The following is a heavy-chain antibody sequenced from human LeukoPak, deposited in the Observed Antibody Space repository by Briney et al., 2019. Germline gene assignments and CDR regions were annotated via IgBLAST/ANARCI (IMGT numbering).Heavy chain of an antibody. D-gene: IGHD3-3*01. Sequence: ASVKVSCKASGYTFTSYGISWVRQAPGQGLEWMGWISAYNGNTNYAQKLQGRVTMTTDTSTSTAYMELRSLRSDDTAVYYCARDSITIFGVVIMSGWFDPWGQGTLVTVSS. CDR3: ARDSITIFGVVIMSGWFDP. J-gene: IGHJ5*02. V-gene: IGHV1-18*01. CDR1: GYTFTSYG. CDR2: ISAYNGNT.